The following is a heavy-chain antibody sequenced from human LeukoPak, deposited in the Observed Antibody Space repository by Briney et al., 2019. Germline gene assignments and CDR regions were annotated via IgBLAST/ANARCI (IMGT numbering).Heavy chain of an antibody. V-gene: IGHV3-43*02. CDR2: ISGDGVNT. J-gene: IGHJ4*02. D-gene: IGHD4-17*01. Sequence: QSGGSLRLSCAASGFSFDDYGMHWVRQAPGKGLEWVSLISGDGVNTFYADSVKGRFTISRDNSKNSLYLQMNSLRTEDTALYYCTSHLRNAYWGQGTLVTVSS. CDR3: TSHLRNAY. CDR1: GFSFDDYG.